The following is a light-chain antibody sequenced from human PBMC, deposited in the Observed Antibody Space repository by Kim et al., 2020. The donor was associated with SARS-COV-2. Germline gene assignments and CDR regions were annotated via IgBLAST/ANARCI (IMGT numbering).Light chain of an antibody. CDR2: RNN. Sequence: QTATLTCTGNSNNIGYEGAAWLQQHQGHPPKLLSYRNNNRPSGISERFSASRSGNTASLTITGLQPEDEADYYCSAWDRSLSAWVFGGGTQLTVL. J-gene: IGLJ3*02. CDR3: SAWDRSLSAWV. CDR1: SNNIGYEG. V-gene: IGLV10-54*01.